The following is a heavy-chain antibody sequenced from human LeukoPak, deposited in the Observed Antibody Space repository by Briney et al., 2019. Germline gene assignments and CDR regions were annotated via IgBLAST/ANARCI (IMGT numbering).Heavy chain of an antibody. V-gene: IGHV1-46*01. Sequence: GASVKVSCKASGYTFTSYYMHLVRQAPGQGLEWMGIINPSGGSTSYAQKLQGRVTMTRDTSTSTVYMELSSLRSEDTAVYYCARAPYCGGDCYTNWFDPWGQGTLVTVSS. J-gene: IGHJ5*02. D-gene: IGHD2-21*02. CDR2: INPSGGST. CDR1: GYTFTSYY. CDR3: ARAPYCGGDCYTNWFDP.